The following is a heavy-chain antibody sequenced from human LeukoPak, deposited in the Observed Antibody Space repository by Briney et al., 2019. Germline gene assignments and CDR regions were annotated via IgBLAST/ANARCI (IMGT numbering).Heavy chain of an antibody. J-gene: IGHJ4*02. Sequence: SETLSLTCAVYGGSFSGYYWSWIRQPPGKGLEWIGEINHSGSTNYNPSLKSRVTISVGTSKNQFSLKLSSVTAADTAVYYCASYGSGSSPGYWGQGTLVTVSS. CDR2: INHSGST. D-gene: IGHD3-10*01. CDR1: GGSFSGYY. CDR3: ASYGSGSSPGY. V-gene: IGHV4-34*01.